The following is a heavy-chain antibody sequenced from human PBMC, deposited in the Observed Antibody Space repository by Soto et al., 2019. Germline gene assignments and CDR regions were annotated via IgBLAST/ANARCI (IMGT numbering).Heavy chain of an antibody. J-gene: IGHJ4*02. CDR3: VAYLSYYVH. CDR2: TKHKASSYAT. V-gene: IGHV3-72*01. Sequence: EVQLVESGGGFVQPGGSLRLSCAVSGFTLSDHFMDWVRQAPGKGLEWVGRTKHKASSYATEYAASVKGRFTISRDDSYNSLYLQMSSLRTEDTAVYYCVAYLSYYVHWGQGTLVTVSS. D-gene: IGHD3-10*02. CDR1: GFTLSDHF.